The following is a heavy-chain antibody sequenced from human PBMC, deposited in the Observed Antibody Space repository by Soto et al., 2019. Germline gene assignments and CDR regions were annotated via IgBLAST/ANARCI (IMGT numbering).Heavy chain of an antibody. CDR1: GGGTLSNDA. CDR3: AREVVTETTWGSFDS. CDR2: IRPFFSTT. Sequence: QVHLVQSGADGRKSGSSVMVSCTASGGGTLSNDAISWVRQAPGQGLEWLGRIRPFFSTTDYSLSFQGRLTMTADASTGTVYMDLRRLKSEDTAVYYCAREVVTETTWGSFDSWGQGTLVTVSS. J-gene: IGHJ4*02. D-gene: IGHD2-21*02. V-gene: IGHV1-69*01.